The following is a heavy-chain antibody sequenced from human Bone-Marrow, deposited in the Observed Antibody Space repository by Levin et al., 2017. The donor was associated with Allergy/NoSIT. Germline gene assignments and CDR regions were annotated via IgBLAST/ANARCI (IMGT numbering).Heavy chain of an antibody. V-gene: IGHV3-23*01. D-gene: IGHD3-22*01. Sequence: GESLKISCAASGFIFSNYAMNWVRQAPGKGLEWVSQISGSGGNTHYADSVKGRFTFSRDNSKKPLYLQMNSLRAEDTAVYYCAGYDTSAYHSPFGYWGQGTLVTVAS. CDR3: AGYDTSAYHSPFGY. CDR2: ISGSGGNT. J-gene: IGHJ4*02. CDR1: GFIFSNYA.